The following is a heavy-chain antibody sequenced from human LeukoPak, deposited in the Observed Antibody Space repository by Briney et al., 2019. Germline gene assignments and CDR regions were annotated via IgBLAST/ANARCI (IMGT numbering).Heavy chain of an antibody. D-gene: IGHD3-22*01. CDR3: ARGGPSYYYDSGDAFDI. CDR2: IYYSGST. CDR1: GCSISSSSYS. J-gene: IGHJ3*02. V-gene: IGHV4-39*07. Sequence: PSETLSLTCTVSGCSISSSSYSWGWIRQPPGKGLEWVGSIYYSGSTYYNPSLKSRVTISVEQSKTQFSLKLSSVTGADTAGYYCARGGPSYYYDSGDAFDIWGQGTMVTVSS.